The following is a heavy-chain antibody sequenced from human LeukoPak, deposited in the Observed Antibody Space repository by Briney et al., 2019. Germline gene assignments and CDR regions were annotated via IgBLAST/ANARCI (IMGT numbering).Heavy chain of an antibody. CDR3: ARECGGDCYSAYFDL. CDR2: IYYSGST. Sequence: SETLSLTCTICGGSISSYYWSWIRQPPGKGLEWIGYIYYSGSTNYNPSLKSRVTISVDTSKNQFSLKLSSVTAADTAVYYCARECGGDCYSAYFDLWGRGTLVTVSS. V-gene: IGHV4-59*01. J-gene: IGHJ2*01. D-gene: IGHD2-21*01. CDR1: GGSISSYY.